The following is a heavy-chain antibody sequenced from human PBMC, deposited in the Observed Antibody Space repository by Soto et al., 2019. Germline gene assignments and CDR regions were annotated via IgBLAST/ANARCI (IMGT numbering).Heavy chain of an antibody. CDR2: IYYSGST. D-gene: IGHD2-2*01. CDR1: GGSISSGGYY. V-gene: IGHV4-31*03. Sequence: PSETLSLTCTVSGGSISSGGYYWSWIRQHPWKGLEWIGYIYYSGSTYYNPSLKSRVTISVDTSKNQFSLKLSSVTAADTAVYYCARVGPLVVPAVKGWFDPWGQGTLVNVSS. J-gene: IGHJ5*02. CDR3: ARVGPLVVPAVKGWFDP.